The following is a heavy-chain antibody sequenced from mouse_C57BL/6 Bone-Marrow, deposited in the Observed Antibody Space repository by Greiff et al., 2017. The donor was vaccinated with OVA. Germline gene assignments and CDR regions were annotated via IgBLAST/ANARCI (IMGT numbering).Heavy chain of an antibody. CDR2: ISGGGGNT. J-gene: IGHJ4*01. D-gene: IGHD1-1*01. CDR1: GFTFSSYT. CDR3: ARPLITTVAPYAMDY. V-gene: IGHV5-9*01. Sequence: EVKLVESGGGLVKPGGSLKLSCAASGFTFSSYTMSWVRQTPEKRLEWVATISGGGGNTYYPDSVKGRFTISRDNAKNTLYLQMSSLRSDDTALYYCARPLITTVAPYAMDYWGQGTSVTVSS.